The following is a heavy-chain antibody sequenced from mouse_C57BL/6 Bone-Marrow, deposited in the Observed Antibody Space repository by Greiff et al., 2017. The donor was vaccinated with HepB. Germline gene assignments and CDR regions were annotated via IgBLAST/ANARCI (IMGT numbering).Heavy chain of an antibody. CDR1: GFTFSDYY. D-gene: IGHD1-1*01. CDR2: INYDGSST. V-gene: IGHV5-16*01. Sequence: DVKLVEPEGGLVQPGSSMKLSCTASGFTFSDYYMAWVRQVPEKGLEWVANINYDGSSTYYLDSLKSRFIISRDNAKNILYLQMSSLKSEDTATYYCARVGTTVYFDYWGQGTTLTVSS. J-gene: IGHJ2*01. CDR3: ARVGTTVYFDY.